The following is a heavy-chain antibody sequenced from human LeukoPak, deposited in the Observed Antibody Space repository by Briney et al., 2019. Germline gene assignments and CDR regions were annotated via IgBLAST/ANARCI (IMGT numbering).Heavy chain of an antibody. Sequence: GGSLRLSCAASGFTFGIYAMSWVRQAPGKGLEWVSGIVDAGGDYYADSVKGRFTISRDNSRNTVSLEMNSLRVEDTAVYYCAKDYVSRDGYWDFDNWGQGILVTVSS. J-gene: IGHJ4*02. D-gene: IGHD5-24*01. CDR1: GFTFGIYA. CDR3: AKDYVSRDGYWDFDN. V-gene: IGHV3-23*01. CDR2: IVDAGGD.